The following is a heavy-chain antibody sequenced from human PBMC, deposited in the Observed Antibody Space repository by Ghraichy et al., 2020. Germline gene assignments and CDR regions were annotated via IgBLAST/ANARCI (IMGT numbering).Heavy chain of an antibody. J-gene: IGHJ4*02. CDR1: GFTFSSYD. V-gene: IGHV3-48*01. CDR2: ISSSSSTI. D-gene: IGHD2-15*01. Sequence: GGSLRLSCAASGFTFSSYDMNWVRQAPGKGLEWVSYISSSSSTIYYADSVKGRFTISRDNAKNSVYLQMNSLRAEDTAVYYCARDKVVGAGTLHYWGQGTLVTVSS. CDR3: ARDKVVGAGTLHY.